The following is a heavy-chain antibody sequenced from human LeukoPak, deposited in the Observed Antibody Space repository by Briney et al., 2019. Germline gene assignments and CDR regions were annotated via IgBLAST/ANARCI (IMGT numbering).Heavy chain of an antibody. D-gene: IGHD3-9*01. CDR1: GFTFSSYS. J-gene: IGHJ4*02. CDR2: ISSSSSYI. Sequence: GGSLRLSCAASGFTFSSYSMNWVRQAPGKGLEWVSSISSSSSYIYYADSVKGRFTISRDNAKNSLYLQMNSLRAEDTAVYYCARDSDYDILTGYSHFDYWGQGTLVTVSS. CDR3: ARDSDYDILTGYSHFDY. V-gene: IGHV3-21*01.